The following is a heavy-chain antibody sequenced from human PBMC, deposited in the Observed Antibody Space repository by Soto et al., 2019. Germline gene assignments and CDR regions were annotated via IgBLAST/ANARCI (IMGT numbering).Heavy chain of an antibody. CDR2: IIPIFGTA. V-gene: IGHV1-69*06. J-gene: IGHJ2*01. CDR3: ARDKSGSYYPPLWYFDL. D-gene: IGHD1-26*01. CDR1: GGTFSSYA. Sequence: QVQLVQSGAEVKKPGSSVKVSCKASGGTFSSYAISWVRQAPGQGLEWMGGIIPIFGTANYAKKFQGRVTITANKSTSTAYMELSSLRSEDTAVYYCARDKSGSYYPPLWYFDLWGRGTLVTVSS.